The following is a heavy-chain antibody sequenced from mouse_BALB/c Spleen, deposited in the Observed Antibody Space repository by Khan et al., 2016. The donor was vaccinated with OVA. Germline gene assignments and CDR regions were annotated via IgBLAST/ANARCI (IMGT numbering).Heavy chain of an antibody. Sequence: EVELVESGGGLVQPGGSRKLSCAASGFTFSSYGMHWVRQAPERGLEWVAYISGDSNTIYYATTVKGRFTISRDNPRNTLFLQMTSLMSEDTAMYYGATSYFYGSMFSNWGPGTTLTVSS. V-gene: IGHV5-17*02. J-gene: IGHJ2*01. CDR3: ATSYFYGSMFSN. D-gene: IGHD1-1*01. CDR1: GFTFSSYG. CDR2: ISGDSNTI.